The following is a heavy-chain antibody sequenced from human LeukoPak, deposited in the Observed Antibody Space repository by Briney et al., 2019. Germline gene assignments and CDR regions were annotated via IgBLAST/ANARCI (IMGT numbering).Heavy chain of an antibody. CDR2: ISYDGSSK. J-gene: IGHJ6*02. V-gene: IGHV3-30*18. CDR1: GFTFSSYG. CDR3: AKDAHGGYYYYYGMDV. Sequence: PGRSLRPSCAASGFTFSSYGMHWVRQAPGKGLEWVAVISYDGSSKYYADSVKGRFTISRDNSKNTLYLQMNSLRAEDTAVYYCAKDAHGGYYYYYGMDVWGQGTTVTVSS.